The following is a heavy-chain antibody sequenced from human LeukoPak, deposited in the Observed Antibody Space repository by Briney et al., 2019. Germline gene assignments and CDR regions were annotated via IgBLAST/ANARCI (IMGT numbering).Heavy chain of an antibody. J-gene: IGHJ4*02. Sequence: PSETLSLTCAVYGGSFSGYYWSWSRQPPGKGLEWIGEINHSGSTNYNPSLKSRVTISVDTSKNQFSLKLSSVTAADTAVYYCASYRLGITMVPFDYWGQGTLVTVSS. CDR3: ASYRLGITMVPFDY. D-gene: IGHD3-10*01. CDR1: GGSFSGYY. V-gene: IGHV4-34*01. CDR2: INHSGST.